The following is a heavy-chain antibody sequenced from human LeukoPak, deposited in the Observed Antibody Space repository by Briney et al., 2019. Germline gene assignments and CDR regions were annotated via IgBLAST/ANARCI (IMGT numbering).Heavy chain of an antibody. CDR1: GGTFSSYA. CDR2: IIPILGIA. J-gene: IGHJ6*02. V-gene: IGHV1-69*04. D-gene: IGHD5-18*01. Sequence: ASVKVSCKASGGTFSSYAISWVRQAPGQGLEWMGRIIPILGIANYAQKFQGRVTITADKSTSTAYMELSSLRSEYTAVYYCARDTVDTVMVVSIDVWGQGTTVTVSS. CDR3: ARDTVDTVMVVSIDV.